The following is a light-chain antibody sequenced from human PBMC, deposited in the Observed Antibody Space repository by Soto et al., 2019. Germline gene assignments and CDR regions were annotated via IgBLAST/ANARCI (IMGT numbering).Light chain of an antibody. Sequence: DIQMTHAPSSLCGSLGERVAITCGASQTISSWLAWYQQKPGKAPKLLIYKASTLKSGVPSRFSGSGSGTEFTLTISSLQPDDFATYYCQHYNSYSEAFGQGTKVDIK. CDR3: QHYNSYSEA. J-gene: IGKJ1*01. CDR2: KAS. V-gene: IGKV1-5*03. CDR1: QTISSW.